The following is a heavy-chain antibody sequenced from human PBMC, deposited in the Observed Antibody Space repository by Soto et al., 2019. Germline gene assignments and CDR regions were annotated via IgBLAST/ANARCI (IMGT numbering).Heavy chain of an antibody. Sequence: LETLSHTCTVSGGTISSYYWSWIRQPPGKGLEWIGYIYYSGSTNYNPSLKSRVTISVDTSKNQFSLKLSSVTAADTAVYYCARVWGGAFDIWGQGTMVTVS. CDR3: ARVWGGAFDI. CDR2: IYYSGST. V-gene: IGHV4-59*01. D-gene: IGHD3-10*01. J-gene: IGHJ3*02. CDR1: GGTISSYY.